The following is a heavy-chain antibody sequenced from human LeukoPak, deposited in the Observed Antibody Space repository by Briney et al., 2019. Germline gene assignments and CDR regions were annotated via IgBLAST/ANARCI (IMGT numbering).Heavy chain of an antibody. CDR3: GRGGDGIDV. CDR1: GFTFSNYL. V-gene: IGHV3-74*01. Sequence: PGGSLRLSCAVSGFTFSNYLMHWVRQAPGGGLVWVSRINIDETNDHADSVSGQFTISRDNAKNTLDLQMNSLRDEGTAVYFCGRGGDGIDVWVQGRTVIVSS. CDR2: INIDETN. J-gene: IGHJ3*01.